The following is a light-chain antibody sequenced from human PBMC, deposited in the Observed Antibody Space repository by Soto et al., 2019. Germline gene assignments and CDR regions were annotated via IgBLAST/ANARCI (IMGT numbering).Light chain of an antibody. Sequence: EIVLTQSPATLSLSPGERASLSCRASQSVSYYLAWYQQKPGQAPRLLIYDSSSRATGIPARFSGTGSGTDFTLTISSLEPEDSAVYYCQQRSSYPLTFGGGTNVEIK. V-gene: IGKV3-11*01. CDR2: DSS. CDR1: QSVSYY. J-gene: IGKJ4*01. CDR3: QQRSSYPLT.